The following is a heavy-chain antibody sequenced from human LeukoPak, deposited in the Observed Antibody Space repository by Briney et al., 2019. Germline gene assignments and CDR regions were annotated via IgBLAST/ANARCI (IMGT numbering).Heavy chain of an antibody. Sequence: PSETLSLTCTVSGDSVSSGDYYWSWIRQPAGKGLVWIGRISSSGSTNYNPSLKSRVTISVDTPKNQFSLKLSSVTAADTAVYFCARGPYSYDSSGAFDIWGQGTMVTVSS. V-gene: IGHV4-61*02. CDR3: ARGPYSYDSSGAFDI. D-gene: IGHD3-22*01. J-gene: IGHJ3*02. CDR1: GDSVSSGDYY. CDR2: ISSSGST.